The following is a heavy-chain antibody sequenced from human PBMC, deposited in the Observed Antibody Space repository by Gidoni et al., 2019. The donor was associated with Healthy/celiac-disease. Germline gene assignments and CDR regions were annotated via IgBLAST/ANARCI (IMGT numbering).Heavy chain of an antibody. CDR2: SGSGGST. V-gene: IGHV3-23*01. D-gene: IGHD6-13*01. Sequence: SGSGGSTYYADSVKGRFTISRDNSKNTLYLQMNSLRAEDTAVYYCAKFQGSSWYVWYFDLWGRGTLVTVSS. CDR3: AKFQGSSWYVWYFDL. J-gene: IGHJ2*01.